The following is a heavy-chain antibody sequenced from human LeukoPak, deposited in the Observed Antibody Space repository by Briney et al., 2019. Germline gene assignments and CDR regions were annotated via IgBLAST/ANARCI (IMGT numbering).Heavy chain of an antibody. Sequence: GGSLTLSCAPSGFTFSTYAMSWVRQAPGKGVEWVSGISASGGTTYYADSVKRRFTISRDNSKNTLYLQMNSLRGEDTAVYYCAKDKAPGSWHPPCDYWGQGTLVTVSS. D-gene: IGHD6-13*01. J-gene: IGHJ4*02. CDR2: ISASGGTT. CDR1: GFTFSTYA. V-gene: IGHV3-23*01. CDR3: AKDKAPGSWHPPCDY.